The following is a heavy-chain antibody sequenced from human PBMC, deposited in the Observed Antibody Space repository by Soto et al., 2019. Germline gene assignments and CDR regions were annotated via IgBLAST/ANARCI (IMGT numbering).Heavy chain of an antibody. Sequence: ASVKVSCKASGYTFTGYGMHWVRQAPGQRLEWMGWINAGTGDTKYSQKFQDRVTITRYTSASTAYMELSRLRSEDTAVYYCARQRRKLPTTYDLDYGGQGTLVTSPQ. CDR3: ARQRRKLPTTYDLDY. CDR1: GYTFTGYG. D-gene: IGHD6-25*01. J-gene: IGHJ4*02. V-gene: IGHV1-3*01. CDR2: INAGTGDT.